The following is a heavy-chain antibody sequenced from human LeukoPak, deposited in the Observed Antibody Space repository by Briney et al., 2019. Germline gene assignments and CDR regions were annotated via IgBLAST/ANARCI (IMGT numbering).Heavy chain of an antibody. J-gene: IGHJ4*02. CDR3: ARDHRITMIVGD. Sequence: PSQTLSLXCTVSGGSISSGSYYWSWIRRPAGKGLEWIGRIYTSGSTNYNPSLKSRVTISVDTSKNQFSLKLSSVTAADTAVYYCARDHRITMIVGDWGQGTLVTVSS. V-gene: IGHV4-61*02. D-gene: IGHD3-22*01. CDR1: GGSISSGSYY. CDR2: IYTSGST.